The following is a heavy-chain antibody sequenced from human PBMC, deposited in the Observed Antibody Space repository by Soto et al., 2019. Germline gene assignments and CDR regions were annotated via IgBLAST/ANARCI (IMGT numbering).Heavy chain of an antibody. CDR1: GFIFSNYG. D-gene: IGHD2-2*01. V-gene: IGHV3-30*03. CDR2: ISYDGTNK. CDR3: ARSGVRAGDCISTSCPSYFDF. Sequence: GGSLRLSCAASGFIFSNYGMHWVRQAPGRGLEWVAFISYDGTNKYYADSMKGRFTISRDNSKNTLFLQMNSLRAEDTAVYYCARSGVRAGDCISTSCPSYFDFWGQGSLVNVSS. J-gene: IGHJ4*02.